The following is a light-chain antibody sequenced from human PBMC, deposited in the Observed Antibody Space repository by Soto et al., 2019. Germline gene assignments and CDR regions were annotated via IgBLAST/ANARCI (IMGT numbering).Light chain of an antibody. Sequence: QSVLTQPASVSGSPGQSITISCTGTSSDVGGYKYVSWYQQHPGKVPKLMIYEVSKRPSGVSNRFSGSKSGNTASLTISGLQAEDEADYYCSSYTSSNKVVFGGGTQLTVL. CDR3: SSYTSSNKVV. CDR2: EVS. CDR1: SSDVGGYKY. J-gene: IGLJ2*01. V-gene: IGLV2-14*01.